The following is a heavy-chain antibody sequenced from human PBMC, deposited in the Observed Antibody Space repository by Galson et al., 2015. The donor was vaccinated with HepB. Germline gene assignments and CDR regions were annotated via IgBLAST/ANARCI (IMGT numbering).Heavy chain of an antibody. CDR1: GFTFSSYA. Sequence: SLRLSCAASGFTFSSYAMHCVRQAPGKGLEWVAVISYDGSNKYYADSVKGRFTISRDNSKNTLYLPMNSLRAEDTAVYYCARDGGIVLMVYARGYYYYGMDVWGQGTTVTVSS. CDR2: ISYDGSNK. V-gene: IGHV3-30-3*01. J-gene: IGHJ6*02. CDR3: ARDGGIVLMVYARGYYYYGMDV. D-gene: IGHD2-8*01.